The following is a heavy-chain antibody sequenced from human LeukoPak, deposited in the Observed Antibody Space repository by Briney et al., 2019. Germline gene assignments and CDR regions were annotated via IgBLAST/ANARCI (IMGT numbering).Heavy chain of an antibody. V-gene: IGHV1-8*01. CDR2: MNPNSGNT. CDR3: ARTARPYCSSTSCYEDAFDI. CDR1: GYTLTSYE. D-gene: IGHD2-2*01. J-gene: IGHJ3*02. Sequence: ASVKVSCKASGYTLTSYEINWVRQATGQGLEWMGWMNPNSGNTGHAQKLQGRVTMTTDTSTSTAYMELRSLRSDDTAVYYCARTARPYCSSTSCYEDAFDIWGQGTMVTVSS.